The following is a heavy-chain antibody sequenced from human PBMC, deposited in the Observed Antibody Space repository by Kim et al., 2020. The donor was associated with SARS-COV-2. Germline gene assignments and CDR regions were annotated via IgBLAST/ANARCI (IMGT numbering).Heavy chain of an antibody. CDR2: IYYSGST. V-gene: IGHV4-59*01. J-gene: IGHJ6*02. CDR1: GGSISSYY. D-gene: IGHD6-19*01. CDR3: ARGMGRSGWYTPPHYYYYGMDV. Sequence: SETLSLTCTVSGGSISSYYWSWIRQPPGKGLEWIGYIYYSGSTNYNPSLKSRVTISVDTSKNQFSLKLSSVTAADTAVYYCARGMGRSGWYTPPHYYYYGMDVWGQGTTVTVSS.